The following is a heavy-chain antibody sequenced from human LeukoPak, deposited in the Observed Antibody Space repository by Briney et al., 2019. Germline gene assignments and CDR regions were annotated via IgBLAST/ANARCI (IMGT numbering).Heavy chain of an antibody. CDR2: IKSKTDGGTT. D-gene: IGHD2-15*01. Sequence: GGSLRLSCAASGFTFSSYAMSWVRQAPGKGLEWVGRIKSKTDGGTTDYAAPVKGRFTISRDDSKNTLYLQMNSLKTEDTAVYYCTTEYCSGGSCYGYWGQGTLVTVSS. J-gene: IGHJ4*02. CDR3: TTEYCSGGSCYGY. V-gene: IGHV3-15*01. CDR1: GFTFSSYA.